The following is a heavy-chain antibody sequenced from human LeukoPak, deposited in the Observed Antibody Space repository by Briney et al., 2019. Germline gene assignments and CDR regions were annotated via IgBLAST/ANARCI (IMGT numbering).Heavy chain of an antibody. D-gene: IGHD4-11*01. CDR2: IKQDGSEK. CDR1: GFTFSTYW. CDR3: AREDHSKYEY. J-gene: IGHJ4*02. V-gene: IGHV3-7*01. Sequence: GGSLRLSCVASGFTFSTYWMSWVRQALGKGPEWVASIKQDGSEKFYVDSVKGRFTISKDNAKNSLYLQMNSLRAEDTAVYYCAREDHSKYEYWGQGTLVTVSS.